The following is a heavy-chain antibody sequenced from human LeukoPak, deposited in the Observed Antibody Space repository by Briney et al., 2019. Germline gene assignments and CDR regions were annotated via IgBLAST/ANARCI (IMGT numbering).Heavy chain of an antibody. V-gene: IGHV3-21*01. J-gene: IGHJ4*02. CDR2: ISSSSSYI. D-gene: IGHD6-19*01. Sequence: PGGSLRLSCAASGFTFSSYSMNWVRQAPGKGLEWVSSISSSSSYIYYADSVKGRFTISRDKAKNSLYLQMNSLRAEDTAVYYCARDLRSSGWYYFDYWGQGTLVTVSS. CDR3: ARDLRSSGWYYFDY. CDR1: GFTFSSYS.